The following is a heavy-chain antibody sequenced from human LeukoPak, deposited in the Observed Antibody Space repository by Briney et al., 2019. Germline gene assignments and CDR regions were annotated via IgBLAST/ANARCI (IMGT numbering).Heavy chain of an antibody. D-gene: IGHD6-13*01. J-gene: IGHJ4*02. Sequence: GGSLRLSCAASGFTFSSYAMSWVRQAPGKGLEWVAFIRYDGSNKYYADSVKGRFTISRVNSENTLYLQMTNLRPEDTAMYYCAKDWGSSWHNFDYWGQGTLVTVSS. V-gene: IGHV3-30*02. CDR2: IRYDGSNK. CDR1: GFTFSSYA. CDR3: AKDWGSSWHNFDY.